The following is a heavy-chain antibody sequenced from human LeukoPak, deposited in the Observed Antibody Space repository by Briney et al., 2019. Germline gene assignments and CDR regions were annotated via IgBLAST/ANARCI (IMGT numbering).Heavy chain of an antibody. CDR3: AKGLGIRWDYGMDV. D-gene: IGHD3-16*01. CDR2: VSSDGSNK. CDR1: GFTFSTSG. Sequence: GGSLRLSCSASGFTFSTSGMHWVCQAPGKGLEWVATVSSDGSNKYHADSVKGRFTISRDNSKNTLYLEMNSLRAEDAAVYYCAKGLGIRWDYGMDVWGQGTTVTVSS. V-gene: IGHV3-30*18. J-gene: IGHJ6*02.